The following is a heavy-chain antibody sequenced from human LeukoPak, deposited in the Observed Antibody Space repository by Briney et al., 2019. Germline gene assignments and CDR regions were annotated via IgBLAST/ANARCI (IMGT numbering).Heavy chain of an antibody. CDR2: IYYSGST. J-gene: IGHJ3*02. Sequence: SETLSLTCTVSAGSISTYYWNWIRQPPGKGLEWIGDIYYSGSTNYNPSLKSRVTISVDTSKNQFSLKLTSVTAADTAVYYCARARYANAWYAFDIWGQGTMVTVSS. CDR1: AGSISTYY. V-gene: IGHV4-59*01. CDR3: ARARYANAWYAFDI. D-gene: IGHD2-2*01.